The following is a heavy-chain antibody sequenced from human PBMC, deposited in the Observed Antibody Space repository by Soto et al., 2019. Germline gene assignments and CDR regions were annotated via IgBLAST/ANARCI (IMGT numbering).Heavy chain of an antibody. J-gene: IGHJ4*02. CDR2: INPSGGST. D-gene: IGHD5-12*01. CDR3: AREEYSGYAKRGYYYDY. CDR1: GYTFTSYY. V-gene: IGHV1-46*01. Sequence: QVQLVQSGAEVKKPGASVKVSCKASGYTFTSYYMHWVRQAPGQGLEWMGIINPSGGSTSYAQKFQGRVTMTRDTSMSTVYMELSSLRSEDTAVYYCAREEYSGYAKRGYYYDYWGQGTLVTVSS.